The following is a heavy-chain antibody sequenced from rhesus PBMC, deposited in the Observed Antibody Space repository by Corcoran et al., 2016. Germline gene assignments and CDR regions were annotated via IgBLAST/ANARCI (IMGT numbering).Heavy chain of an antibody. V-gene: IGHV4-65*01. CDR2: ISGSSGST. Sequence: QVQLQESGPGLVKPSETLSLTCAVSGGSISSSNWWSWIRQPQGKGLEWNGYISGSSGSTYYNPSLSSRVTISTDTSKNQFSLKLSSVTAADTAVYYCASLDYWGQGVLVTVSS. J-gene: IGHJ4*01. CDR3: ASLDY. CDR1: GGSISSSNW.